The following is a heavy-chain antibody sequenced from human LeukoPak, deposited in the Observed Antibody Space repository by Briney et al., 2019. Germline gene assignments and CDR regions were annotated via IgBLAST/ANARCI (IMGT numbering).Heavy chain of an antibody. CDR1: GFSFTSYW. V-gene: IGHV5-51*01. J-gene: IGHJ4*02. Sequence: GESLKISCKGSGFSFTSYWIALVRQMPGKGLEWMGIMLPGDSDTRYSPSFQGQVTISADKSITTAYLQWSSLKASDTAMYYCARSPTQTAAVRIHFDYWGQGTLVTVSS. D-gene: IGHD6-13*01. CDR2: MLPGDSDT. CDR3: ARSPTQTAAVRIHFDY.